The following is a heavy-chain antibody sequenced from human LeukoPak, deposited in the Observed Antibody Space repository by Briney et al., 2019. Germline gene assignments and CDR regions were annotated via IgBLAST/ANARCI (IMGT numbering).Heavy chain of an antibody. V-gene: IGHV3-23*01. CDR1: GFTFSSSA. CDR2: ISGSGGNT. J-gene: IGHJ4*02. D-gene: IGHD3-22*01. Sequence: GGSLRLSCAASGFTFSSSAMSWVRQAPGKGLEWVSVISGSGGNTYYADSVKGRCTISRDNSKNTLYLQMNSLRAEDTAVYYCAKSYDTSGYYYFYFDSWGQGTLVAVSS. CDR3: AKSYDTSGYYYFYFDS.